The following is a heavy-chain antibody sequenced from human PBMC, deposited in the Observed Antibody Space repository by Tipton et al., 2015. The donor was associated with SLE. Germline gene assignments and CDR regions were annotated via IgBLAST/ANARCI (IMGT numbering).Heavy chain of an antibody. CDR3: ARRGTVTGRKAFDI. Sequence: LSLTCAVSGYSISSGYYWGWVRQAPGKGLEWVSVIYSGGSTYYADSVKGRFTISRDNSKNTLYLQMNSLRAEDTAVYYCARRGTVTGRKAFDIWGQGTMVTVSS. D-gene: IGHD4-17*01. CDR1: GYSISSGYY. J-gene: IGHJ3*02. CDR2: IYSGGST. V-gene: IGHV3-66*02.